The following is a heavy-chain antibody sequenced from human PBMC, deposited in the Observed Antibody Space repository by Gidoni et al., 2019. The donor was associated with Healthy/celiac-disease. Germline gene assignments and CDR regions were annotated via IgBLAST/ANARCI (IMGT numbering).Heavy chain of an antibody. CDR1: GFTFSSYG. V-gene: IGHV3-33*01. D-gene: IGHD3-9*01. CDR2: IWYDGSNK. CDR3: ARESVLRYFDWSRAVSNYYYYGMDV. Sequence: QVQLVESGGGVVQPGRSLRLSCAASGFTFSSYGMHWVRKAPGKGLEWVAVIWYDGSNKYYADSVKGRFTISRDNSKNTLYLQMNSLRAEDTAVYYCARESVLRYFDWSRAVSNYYYYGMDVWGQGTTVTVSS. J-gene: IGHJ6*02.